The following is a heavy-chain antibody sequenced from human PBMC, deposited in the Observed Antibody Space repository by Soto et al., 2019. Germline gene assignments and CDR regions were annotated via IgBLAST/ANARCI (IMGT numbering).Heavy chain of an antibody. J-gene: IGHJ4*02. Sequence: QVQLQESGPGLVKPSQTLSLTCTVSGGSISSGGYYWSWIRQHPGKGLEWIGYISYSGSTYYNPSLKSRVTISVDTSKNQFSLKLSSVTAADTAVYYCARVRSGNPTYYYDSSGYAVDYWGQGTLVTVSS. CDR2: ISYSGST. V-gene: IGHV4-31*03. CDR1: GGSISSGGYY. CDR3: ARVRSGNPTYYYDSSGYAVDY. D-gene: IGHD3-22*01.